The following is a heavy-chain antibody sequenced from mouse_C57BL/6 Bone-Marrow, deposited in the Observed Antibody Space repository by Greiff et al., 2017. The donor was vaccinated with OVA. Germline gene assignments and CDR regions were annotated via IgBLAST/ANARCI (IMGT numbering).Heavy chain of an antibody. D-gene: IGHD1-1*01. CDR3: ARLTDYYGRAWFAY. CDR2: INPNNGGT. J-gene: IGHJ3*01. CDR1: GYTFTDYY. V-gene: IGHV1-26*01. Sequence: VQLQQSGPELVKPGASVKISCKASGYTFTDYYMNWVKQSLGKSLEWIGDINPNNGGTSYNQKFKGKATLTVDKSSSTAYMELRSLTSEDSAVYYCARLTDYYGRAWFAYWGQGTLVTVSA.